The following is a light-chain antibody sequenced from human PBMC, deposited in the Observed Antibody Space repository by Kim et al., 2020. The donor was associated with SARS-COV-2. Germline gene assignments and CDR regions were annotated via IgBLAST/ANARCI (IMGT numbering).Light chain of an antibody. CDR1: QSINSY. Sequence: ASVGDRVTITCRASQSINSYLNWYQQKPGKAPNLLIYAASTLQSGVPSRFSGSGSGTDFTLTISSLQPEDFATYYCQQSYSTPRTFGQGTKVDIK. J-gene: IGKJ1*01. CDR3: QQSYSTPRT. CDR2: AAS. V-gene: IGKV1-39*01.